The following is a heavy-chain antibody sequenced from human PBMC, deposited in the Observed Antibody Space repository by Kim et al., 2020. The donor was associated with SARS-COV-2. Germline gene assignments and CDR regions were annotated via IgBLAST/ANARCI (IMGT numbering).Heavy chain of an antibody. CDR1: GGSFSGYY. CDR3: ARGRPYYYGFAGMDV. D-gene: IGHD3-10*01. CDR2: INHSGST. Sequence: SETLSLTCAVYGGSFSGYYWSWIRQPPGKGLEWIGEINHSGSTNYNPSLKSRVTISVDTSKNQFSLKLSSVTAADTAVYYCARGRPYYYGFAGMDVWGQGTTVTVSS. V-gene: IGHV4-34*01. J-gene: IGHJ6*02.